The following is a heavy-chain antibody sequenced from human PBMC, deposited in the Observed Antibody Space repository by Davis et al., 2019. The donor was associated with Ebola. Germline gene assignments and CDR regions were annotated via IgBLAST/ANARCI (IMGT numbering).Heavy chain of an antibody. J-gene: IGHJ6*02. Sequence: MPSETLSLTCTVSGGSISSYYWSWIRQPPGKGLEWIGEINHSGSTNYNPSLKSRVTISVDTSKNQFSLKLSSVTAADTAVYYCARSRLVVNYYYYGMDVWGQGTTVTVSS. V-gene: IGHV4-34*01. D-gene: IGHD2-15*01. CDR2: INHSGST. CDR1: GGSISSYY. CDR3: ARSRLVVNYYYYGMDV.